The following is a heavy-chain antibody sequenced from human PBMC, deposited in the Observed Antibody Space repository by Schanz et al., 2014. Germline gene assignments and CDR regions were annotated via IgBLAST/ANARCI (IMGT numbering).Heavy chain of an antibody. J-gene: IGHJ6*03. CDR1: GFTFSSYG. D-gene: IGHD2-21*02. CDR3: ARPSDSSWYMDV. V-gene: IGHV3-33*01. CDR2: IWYDGNNK. Sequence: QVQLVESGGGVVQPGRSLRLSCAASGFTFSSYGMHWVRQAPGKGLEWVAIIWYDGNNKKYADSVKGRFTISRDNFKNTLFLQMNSLRAEDTAVYYCARPSDSSWYMDVWGKGTTVTVSS.